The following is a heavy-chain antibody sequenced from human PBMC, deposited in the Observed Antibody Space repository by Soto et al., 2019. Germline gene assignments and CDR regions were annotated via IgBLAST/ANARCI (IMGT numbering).Heavy chain of an antibody. Sequence: SETLSLTCTVSGGSISSYYWSWIRQPPGKGLEWIGYIYYSGSTNYNPSLKSRVTISVDTSKNQFSLKLSSVTAADTAVYYCARHGYCSSPSCYLGSWGQGTLVTVSS. V-gene: IGHV4-59*08. CDR2: IYYSGST. J-gene: IGHJ4*02. D-gene: IGHD2-2*03. CDR3: ARHGYCSSPSCYLGS. CDR1: GGSISSYY.